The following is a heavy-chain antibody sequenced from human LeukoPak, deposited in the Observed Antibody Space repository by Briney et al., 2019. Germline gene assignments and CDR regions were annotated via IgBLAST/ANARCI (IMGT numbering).Heavy chain of an antibody. J-gene: IGHJ4*02. CDR2: IYYSGST. V-gene: IGHV4-59*01. CDR3: ARLTRDGYNSNFDY. Sequence: PSETLSLTCTVSGGSISSYYWIWIRQPPGKGREWIVYIYYSGSTNYDPSLKSRVTISVDTSKSQVSLKLSSVTAADTAVYYCARLTRDGYNSNFDYWGQGTLVTVSS. CDR1: GGSISSYY. D-gene: IGHD5-24*01.